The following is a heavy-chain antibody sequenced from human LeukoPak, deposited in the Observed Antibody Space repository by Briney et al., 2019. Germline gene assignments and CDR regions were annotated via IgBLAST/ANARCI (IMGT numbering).Heavy chain of an antibody. CDR1: WYRFTSYW. J-gene: IGHJ5*02. Sequence: GGSLKISFKASWYRFTSYWIGWVRPMPGKGLEWMAIIYPAYSDSRYRPSFQGQVTISADKSISTAYLQWSSLKASDTAMDYSARAPSITMVRGGLRWFDPWGQGTLVTVSS. CDR2: IYPAYSDS. CDR3: ARAPSITMVRGGLRWFDP. V-gene: IGHV5-51*01. D-gene: IGHD3-10*01.